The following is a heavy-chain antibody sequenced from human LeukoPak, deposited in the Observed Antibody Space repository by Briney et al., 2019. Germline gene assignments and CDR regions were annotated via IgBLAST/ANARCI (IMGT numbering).Heavy chain of an antibody. V-gene: IGHV1-69*04. D-gene: IGHD1-26*01. CDR2: IMPILGIA. CDR1: GGTFSSYA. Sequence: SVKVSCKASGGTFSSYAISWVRQAPGHGLEWLGRIMPILGIANYSQKFQGRVTITASKYTSTAYMELSSLRSEDTAVYYCASSARVGATRGFDYWGQGTLVTVSS. J-gene: IGHJ4*02. CDR3: ASSARVGATRGFDY.